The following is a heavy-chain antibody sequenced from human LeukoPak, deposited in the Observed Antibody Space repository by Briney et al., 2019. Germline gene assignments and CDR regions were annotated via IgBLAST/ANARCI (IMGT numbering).Heavy chain of an antibody. CDR3: AKDTELYTMVRGVNGPTNWYFDL. CDR1: GFTFDDYA. Sequence: PGGSLRLSCAASGFTFDDYAMHWVRQAPGKGLEWVSGISWNSGSIGYADSVKGRFTISRDNAKNSLYLQMNSLRAEDTALYYCAKDTELYTMVRGVNGPTNWYFDLRGRGTLVTVSS. CDR2: ISWNSGSI. V-gene: IGHV3-9*01. D-gene: IGHD3-10*01. J-gene: IGHJ2*01.